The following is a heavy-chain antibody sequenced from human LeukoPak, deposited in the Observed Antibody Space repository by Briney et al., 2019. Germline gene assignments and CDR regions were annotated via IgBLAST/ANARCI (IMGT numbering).Heavy chain of an antibody. Sequence: ASVKVSCKASGYTFTSYAMHWVRQAPGQRLEWMGWINAGKGNTKYSQEFQGRVTITRDTSASTAYMELSSLRSEDMAVYYCARGSYYGSGSYSYFDYWGQGTLVTVSS. CDR1: GYTFTSYA. D-gene: IGHD3-10*01. CDR2: INAGKGNT. CDR3: ARGSYYGSGSYSYFDY. V-gene: IGHV1-3*03. J-gene: IGHJ4*02.